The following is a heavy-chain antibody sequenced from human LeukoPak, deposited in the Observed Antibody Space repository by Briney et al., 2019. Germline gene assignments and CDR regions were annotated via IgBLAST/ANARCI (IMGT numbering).Heavy chain of an antibody. CDR3: AKEEGVYDFLSGYYFDSGFGFDP. J-gene: IGHJ5*02. CDR2: ISGSGGST. CDR1: GFTFSSYA. Sequence: GGSLRLSCAASGFTFSSYAMSWVRQAPGKGLEWVSAISGSGGSTYYADSVKGRFTISRDNSKNTLYLQMNSLRAEDTAVYYCAKEEGVYDFLSGYYFDSGFGFDPWGQGTLVTVSS. D-gene: IGHD3-3*01. V-gene: IGHV3-23*01.